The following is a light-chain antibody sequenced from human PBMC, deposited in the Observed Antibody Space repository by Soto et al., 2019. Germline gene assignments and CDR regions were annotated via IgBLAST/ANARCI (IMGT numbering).Light chain of an antibody. V-gene: IGLV2-11*01. CDR2: DVS. CDR3: CSYAGSLRV. CDR1: SSDVGGYNY. Sequence: QSALTQPRSVSGSPGQSVTIPCTGTSSDVGGYNYVSWYQQHPGKAPKLMIYDVSKRPSGVPDRFSGSKSGNTASLTISGLQAEDEADYYCCSYAGSLRVFGTGTKVTVL. J-gene: IGLJ1*01.